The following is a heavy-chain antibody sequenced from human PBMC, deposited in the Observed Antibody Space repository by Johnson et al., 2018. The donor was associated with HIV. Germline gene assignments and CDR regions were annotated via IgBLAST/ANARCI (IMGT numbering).Heavy chain of an antibody. CDR2: IGTAGDT. V-gene: IGHV3-13*01. D-gene: IGHD5-18*01. J-gene: IGHJ3*02. Sequence: VQLVESGGGLVQPGGSLRLSCAASGFTFSSYDMHWVRQATGKGLEWVSAIGTAGDTYYPGSVKGRFTISRDNAKNSLYLQMNSLRAEDTAVYYCAKDRVSYGYDAFDIWGQGTMVTVSS. CDR3: AKDRVSYGYDAFDI. CDR1: GFTFSSYD.